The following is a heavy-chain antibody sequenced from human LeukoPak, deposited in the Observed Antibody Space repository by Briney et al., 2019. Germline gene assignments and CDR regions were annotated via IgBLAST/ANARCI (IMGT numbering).Heavy chain of an antibody. J-gene: IGHJ4*02. CDR2: IYYGGST. Sequence: TSETLSLTCTVSGGSISSYYWSWIRQPPGKGLEWIGYIYYGGSTNYNPSLKSRVTISVDTSKNQFSLELSSVTAADTAVYYCARETSVARSFDYWGQGTLVTVSS. CDR3: ARETSVARSFDY. D-gene: IGHD1-7*01. V-gene: IGHV4-59*01. CDR1: GGSISSYY.